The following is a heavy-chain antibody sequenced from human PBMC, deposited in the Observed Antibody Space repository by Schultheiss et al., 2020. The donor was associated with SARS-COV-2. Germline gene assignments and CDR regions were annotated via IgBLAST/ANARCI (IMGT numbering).Heavy chain of an antibody. V-gene: IGHV4-59*10. CDR1: GGSFSGYY. CDR2: IYTSGST. CDR3: ARDIDSSSWYYYYYGMDV. D-gene: IGHD6-13*01. Sequence: SETLSLTCAVYGGSFSGYYWGWIRQPPGKGLEWIGRIYTSGSTNYNPSLKSRVTMSVDTSKNQFSLKLSSVTAADTAVYYCARDIDSSSWYYYYYGMDVWGQGTTVTVSS. J-gene: IGHJ6*02.